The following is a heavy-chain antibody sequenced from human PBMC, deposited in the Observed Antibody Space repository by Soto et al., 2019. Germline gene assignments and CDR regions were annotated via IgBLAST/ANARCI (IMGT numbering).Heavy chain of an antibody. CDR3: ARGGAGFDL. Sequence: QVRLQESGPGLVRPSQTLSLTCSVSGDSLTIGGHYWTWIRQHPGKGLEWIGYIYHSGSTYYSPSLKSRVHISVDPSENQCSLKLSSMTAAYTAVYYCARGGAGFDLWGQGKMVTVSS. V-gene: IGHV4-31*03. J-gene: IGHJ3*01. CDR2: IYHSGST. D-gene: IGHD6-13*01. CDR1: GDSLTIGGHY.